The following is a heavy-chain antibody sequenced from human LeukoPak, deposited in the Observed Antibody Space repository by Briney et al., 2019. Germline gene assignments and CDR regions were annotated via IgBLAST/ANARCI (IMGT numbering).Heavy chain of an antibody. Sequence: PGRSLRLSCAASGFIFSNYPVHWVRQPPGKGLEWVAVISYDGKVKHYADSVKGRFTISRDDSTNTLSLQMNSLRPEDTAIYYCARDLSRGAPDYFDNWGQGTLVTVSS. V-gene: IGHV3-30*04. J-gene: IGHJ4*02. CDR3: ARDLSRGAPDYFDN. CDR1: GFIFSNYP. D-gene: IGHD3-10*01. CDR2: ISYDGKVK.